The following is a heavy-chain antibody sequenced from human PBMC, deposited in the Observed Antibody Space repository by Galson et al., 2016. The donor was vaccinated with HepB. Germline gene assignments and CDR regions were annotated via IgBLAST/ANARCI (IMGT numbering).Heavy chain of an antibody. D-gene: IGHD1-26*01. CDR2: IKQDGSEK. J-gene: IGHJ4*02. CDR1: GFTFSSYW. V-gene: IGHV3-7*01. Sequence: SLRLSCATSGFTFSSYWMSWVRQAPGQGLEWVAKIKQDGSEKYYADSVKGRFTTSRGNAHNSLYLQMDSLRAEDSAIYFCTRDIERVGATLYFDYWGRGTLVTVSS. CDR3: TRDIERVGATLYFDY.